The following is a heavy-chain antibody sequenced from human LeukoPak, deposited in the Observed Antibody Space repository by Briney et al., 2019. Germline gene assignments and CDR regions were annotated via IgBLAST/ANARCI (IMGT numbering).Heavy chain of an antibody. Sequence: SETLSLTCAVYGGSFSGYYWSWIRQPPGKGLEWIGEINHSGSTNYNPSLKSRVTISVDTSKNQFSLKLSSVTAADTAVYYCARARIVVVPAAIRNWFDPWGQGALVTVSS. V-gene: IGHV4-34*01. D-gene: IGHD2-2*02. J-gene: IGHJ5*02. CDR1: GGSFSGYY. CDR3: ARARIVVVPAAIRNWFDP. CDR2: INHSGST.